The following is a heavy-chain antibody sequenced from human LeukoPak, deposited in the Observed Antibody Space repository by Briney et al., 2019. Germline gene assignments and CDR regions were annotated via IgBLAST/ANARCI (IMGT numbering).Heavy chain of an antibody. Sequence: SETLSLTCTVSGDSISSSNYYWGWIRQPPGKGLEWIGSIYYSGNTYYNPSLKSRVTISVDTSKNQFSLKLSSVTTADTAVYYCARDRDYYDSGGYQGYYFYGMDVWGQGTTVTVSS. CDR3: ARDRDYYDSGGYQGYYFYGMDV. CDR1: GDSISSSNYY. D-gene: IGHD3-22*01. V-gene: IGHV4-39*07. CDR2: IYYSGNT. J-gene: IGHJ6*02.